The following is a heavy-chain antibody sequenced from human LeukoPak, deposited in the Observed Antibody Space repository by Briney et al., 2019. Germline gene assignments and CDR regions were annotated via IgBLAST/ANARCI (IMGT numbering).Heavy chain of an antibody. J-gene: IGHJ4*02. CDR1: GCTFSSYW. CDR3: ARAAQGWDY. V-gene: IGHV3-74*01. Sequence: PGGSLRLSCAASGCTFSSYWMHWVRQAPGMGLVWVSGINSDGSSTSYADSVRGRFTISRDNAKNTLYLQMNILRAEDAAVYYCARAAQGWDYWGQGTLVTVSS. D-gene: IGHD2-15*01. CDR2: INSDGSST.